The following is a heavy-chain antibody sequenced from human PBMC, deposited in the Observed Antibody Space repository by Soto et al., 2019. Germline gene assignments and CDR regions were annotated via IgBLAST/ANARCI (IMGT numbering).Heavy chain of an antibody. D-gene: IGHD3-3*01. CDR1: GGTFSSYA. V-gene: IGHV1-69*13. CDR3: ARGLFLEWLLSPQSN. J-gene: IGHJ4*02. Sequence: GASVKVSCKASGGTFSSYAMSWVRQAPGQGLEWMGGIIPIFGTANYAQKLQGRVTITADESTSTAYMELSSLRSEDTAVYYCARGLFLEWLLSPQSNWGQGTLVTVSS. CDR2: IIPIFGTA.